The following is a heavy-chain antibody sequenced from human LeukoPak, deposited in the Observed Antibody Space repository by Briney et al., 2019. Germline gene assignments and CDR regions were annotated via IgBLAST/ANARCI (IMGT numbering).Heavy chain of an antibody. CDR1: GGSISSSSYY. D-gene: IGHD3-10*01. CDR3: ARRGYYYGSGSYPTSNWYFDL. V-gene: IGHV4-39*01. J-gene: IGHJ2*01. Sequence: PSETLSLTCTVSGGSISSSSYYWGWIRQPPGKGLEWIGSIYYSGSTYYNPSLKSRVTISVDTSKNQFSLKLSSVTAADTAVYYCARRGYYYGSGSYPTSNWYFDLWSRGTLVTVSS. CDR2: IYYSGST.